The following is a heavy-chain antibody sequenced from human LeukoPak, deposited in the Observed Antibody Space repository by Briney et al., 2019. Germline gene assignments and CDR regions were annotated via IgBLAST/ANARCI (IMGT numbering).Heavy chain of an antibody. CDR3: ARLGSLGVTLVWGGPSRTTIDY. CDR2: INPSSGGT. CDR1: GYTFTSYY. D-gene: IGHD3-16*01. J-gene: IGHJ4*02. V-gene: IGHV1-2*02. Sequence: ASVKVSCKASGYTFTSYYIHWVRQAPGQGPEWLGWINPSSGGTDYAQKFQGRVTMTRDTSTNTAYMELTSLRPDDTAVYYCARLGSLGVTLVWGGPSRTTIDYWGQGTLVTVSS.